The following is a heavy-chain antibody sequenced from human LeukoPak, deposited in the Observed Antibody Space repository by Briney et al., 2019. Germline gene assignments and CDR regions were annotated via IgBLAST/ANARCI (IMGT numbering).Heavy chain of an antibody. D-gene: IGHD6-19*01. CDR2: ISYDGSNK. CDR3: AKRPPYSSGWYFGY. J-gene: IGHJ4*02. CDR1: GFTFSSYA. Sequence: GGSLRLSCAASGFTFSSYAMHWVRQAPGKGLEWVAVISYDGSNKYYADSVKGRFTISRDNSKNTLYLQMNSLRAEDTAVCYCAKRPPYSSGWYFGYWGQGTLVTVSS. V-gene: IGHV3-30-3*02.